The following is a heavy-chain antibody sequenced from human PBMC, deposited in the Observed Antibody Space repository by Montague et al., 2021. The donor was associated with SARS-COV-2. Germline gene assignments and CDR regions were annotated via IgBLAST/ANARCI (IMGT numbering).Heavy chain of an antibody. CDR1: GGSISSSSYY. V-gene: IGHV4-39*07. D-gene: IGHD3-22*01. CDR2: IYYSGST. Sequence: SETLSLTCTVSGGSISSSSYYWGWIRQPPGKGLVWIGSIYYSGSTHYNPSLKGRVTISVDTSKNQFSLTLISVTAADTAVYYCAREGGWLSRGSYYFDYWGQGTLVTVSS. J-gene: IGHJ4*02. CDR3: AREGGWLSRGSYYFDY.